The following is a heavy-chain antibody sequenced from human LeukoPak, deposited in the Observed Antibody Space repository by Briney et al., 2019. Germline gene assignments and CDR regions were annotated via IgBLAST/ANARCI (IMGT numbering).Heavy chain of an antibody. J-gene: IGHJ4*02. CDR3: ARPVDYDFWSRYVY. Sequence: PGGSLRLSCAASGFTFDDYAMHWVRHAPGKGLEWVSGISWNSGSIGYADSVKGRFTISRDNAKNSLYLQMNSLRAEDTAVYYCARPVDYDFWSRYVYWGQGTLVTVSS. D-gene: IGHD3-3*01. CDR2: ISWNSGSI. CDR1: GFTFDDYA. V-gene: IGHV3-9*01.